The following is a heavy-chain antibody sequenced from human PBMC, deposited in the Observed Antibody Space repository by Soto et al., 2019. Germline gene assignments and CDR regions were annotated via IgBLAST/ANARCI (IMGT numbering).Heavy chain of an antibody. CDR2: ISASGDST. D-gene: IGHD6-13*01. Sequence: GGSLRLSCATSGFTFSLYAMSWVRQAPGKGLEWVSAISASGDSTYYADSVTGRFTISRDKSKNTLYLQMNSLRAEDTALFYCAKSYSSTWYDYFDYWGQGSLVTVSS. V-gene: IGHV3-23*01. CDR3: AKSYSSTWYDYFDY. CDR1: GFTFSLYA. J-gene: IGHJ4*02.